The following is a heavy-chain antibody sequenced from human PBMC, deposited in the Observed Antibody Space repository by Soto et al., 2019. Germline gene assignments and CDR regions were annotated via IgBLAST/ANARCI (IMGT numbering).Heavy chain of an antibody. CDR2: ISGSGGST. J-gene: IGHJ5*02. CDR1: GFTFSSYA. D-gene: IGHD3-10*01. CDR3: AKSYMEGEVPYYGSGSYYNAWFDP. Sequence: GGSLRLSCAASGFTFSSYAMSWVRQAPGKGLEWVSAISGSGGSTYYADSVKGRYTISRDNSKNTLYLQMNSLRAADTAVYYCAKSYMEGEVPYYGSGSYYNAWFDPWGQGTLVTVSS. V-gene: IGHV3-23*01.